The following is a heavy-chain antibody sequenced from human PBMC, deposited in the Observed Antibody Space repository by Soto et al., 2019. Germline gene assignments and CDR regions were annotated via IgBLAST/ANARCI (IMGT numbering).Heavy chain of an antibody. Sequence: PGESLKISCKGSGYSFTSYWIGWVRQMPGKGLEWMGIIYPGDSDTRYSPSFQGQVTISADKSISTAYLQWSSLKASDTAMYYCARLDARYCTNGVCYTGRYGMDVWGQGTTVTVSS. D-gene: IGHD2-8*01. CDR1: GYSFTSYW. V-gene: IGHV5-51*01. CDR3: ARLDARYCTNGVCYTGRYGMDV. J-gene: IGHJ6*02. CDR2: IYPGDSDT.